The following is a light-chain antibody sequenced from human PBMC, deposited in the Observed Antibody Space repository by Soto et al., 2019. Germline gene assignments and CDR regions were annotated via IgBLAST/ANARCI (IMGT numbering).Light chain of an antibody. J-gene: IGKJ4*01. CDR3: QQASSFPLT. V-gene: IGKV1-12*01. CDR2: AAS. Sequence: GEGVTVTCRARQSIASWLTWYQQKPGKAPKVLIYAASRLQSGVPSRFSGSESGTTFTLTITNLQPEDFATYYCQQASSFPLTFGGGTKVDI. CDR1: QSIASW.